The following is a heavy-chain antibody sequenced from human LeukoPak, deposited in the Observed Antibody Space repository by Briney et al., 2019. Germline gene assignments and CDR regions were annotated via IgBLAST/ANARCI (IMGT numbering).Heavy chain of an antibody. CDR3: AKDQLTGGYNYGYGTFDI. CDR2: ISGRDGYT. D-gene: IGHD5-18*01. J-gene: IGHJ3*02. V-gene: IGHV3-23*01. CDR1: GFTFSRSD. Sequence: PGGSLRLSCAASGFTFSRSDMSWVRQAPGKGLEWVSIISGRDGYTHYADAVKGRSTISRDNSKNTLYLQMNSLRAEDTAVYYCAKDQLTGGYNYGYGTFDILGQGTMVTVSS.